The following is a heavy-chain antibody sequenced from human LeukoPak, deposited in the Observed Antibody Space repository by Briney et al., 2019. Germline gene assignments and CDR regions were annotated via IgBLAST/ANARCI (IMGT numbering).Heavy chain of an antibody. Sequence: SETLSLTCTVSSASITSSPYFWGWIRQSPGKGLEWIGSIYYSGSTYYNPSLKSRVTISVDTSKNQFSLKLSSVTAADTAVYYCARDHGSYWQLVYFDYWGQGTLVTVSS. CDR1: SASITSSPYF. V-gene: IGHV4-39*07. CDR2: IYYSGST. J-gene: IGHJ4*02. D-gene: IGHD1-26*01. CDR3: ARDHGSYWQLVYFDY.